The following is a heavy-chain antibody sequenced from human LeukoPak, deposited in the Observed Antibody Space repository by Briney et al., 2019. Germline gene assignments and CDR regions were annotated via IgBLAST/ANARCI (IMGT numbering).Heavy chain of an antibody. CDR3: ARDKYSSSFGY. CDR1: GGSISSSSYY. CDR2: IYYSGST. Sequence: PSETLSLTCTVSGGSISSSSYYWGWIRQPPGKGLEWIGSIYYSGSTYYNPSLKSRVTISVDTSKNQFSLKLSSVTAADTAVYYCARDKYSSSFGYWGQGTLVTVSS. J-gene: IGHJ4*02. V-gene: IGHV4-39*01. D-gene: IGHD6-13*01.